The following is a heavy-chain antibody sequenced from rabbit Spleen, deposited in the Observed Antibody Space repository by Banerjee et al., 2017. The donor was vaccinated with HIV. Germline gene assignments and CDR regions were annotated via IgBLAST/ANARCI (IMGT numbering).Heavy chain of an antibody. J-gene: IGHJ4*01. CDR2: IDPVFGIT. CDR1: GFSFTSGYD. V-gene: IGHV1S40*01. D-gene: IGHD4-1*01. CDR3: VREVAAKFSL. Sequence: QSLEESGGGLVQPGASLTLTCTASGFSFTSGYDMCWVRQATGKGLEWIGYIDPVFGITYYANWVNGRFTISSHNAQNTLFLQLNSLTAADTATYFCVREVAAKFSLWGPGTLVTVS.